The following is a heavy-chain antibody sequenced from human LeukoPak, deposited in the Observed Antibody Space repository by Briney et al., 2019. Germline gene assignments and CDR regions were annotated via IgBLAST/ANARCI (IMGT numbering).Heavy chain of an antibody. Sequence: GGSLRLSCAASGFTYSSYSMNWVHQAPGKELEWVSYISSSSSTIYYADSVKGRFTISRDNAKNSLYLQLNSLRAEDTAVYYCAREATTSRPGDYWGLGTLVTVSS. CDR1: GFTYSSYS. V-gene: IGHV3-48*04. D-gene: IGHD1-1*01. CDR2: ISSSSSTI. CDR3: AREATTSRPGDY. J-gene: IGHJ4*02.